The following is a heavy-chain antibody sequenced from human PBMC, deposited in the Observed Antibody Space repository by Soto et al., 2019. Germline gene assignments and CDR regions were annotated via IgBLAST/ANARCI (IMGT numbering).Heavy chain of an antibody. CDR1: GGSFSGYY. J-gene: IGHJ6*02. D-gene: IGHD3-10*01. Sequence: PSETLSLTCAVYGGSFSGYYWIWIRQPPGKGLEWIGEINHSGSTNYNPSLKSRVTISVDTSKNQFSLKLSSVTAADTAVYYCARGRVVRGVIIDYYYYGMDVWGQGTTVTVSS. CDR3: ARGRVVRGVIIDYYYYGMDV. V-gene: IGHV4-34*01. CDR2: INHSGST.